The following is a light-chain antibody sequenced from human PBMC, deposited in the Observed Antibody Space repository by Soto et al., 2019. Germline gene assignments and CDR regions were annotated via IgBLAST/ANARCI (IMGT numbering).Light chain of an antibody. CDR1: SSNIGAGFD. V-gene: IGLV1-40*01. CDR3: QSYDTRLSGWV. Sequence: QSVLTQPPSVSGAPGQRVTISCTGSSSNIGAGFDVHWYQQLPRTATKLLIYGNSNRPSGVPDRFSGSKSGTSASLAITGLQAEDEADDYCQSYDTRLSGWVFGGVTKLTVL. J-gene: IGLJ3*02. CDR2: GNS.